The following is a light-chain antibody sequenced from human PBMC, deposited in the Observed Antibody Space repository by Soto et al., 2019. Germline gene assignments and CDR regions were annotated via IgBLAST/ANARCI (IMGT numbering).Light chain of an antibody. CDR3: MQPLQSPLHT. Sequence: DIVMTQSPLSLPVTPGEPASISCRSSQSLLHGNGYNYLDWCLQKPGQSPQLLIYLGSNRASGVPDRFSGSGSSTDFTLIISRVEAEDVGVCSCMQPLQSPLHTFGQGTKLEI. V-gene: IGKV2-28*01. CDR2: LGS. J-gene: IGKJ2*01. CDR1: QSLLHGNGYNY.